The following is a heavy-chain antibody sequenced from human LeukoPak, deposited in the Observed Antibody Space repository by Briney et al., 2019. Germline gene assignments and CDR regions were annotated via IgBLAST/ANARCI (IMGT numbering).Heavy chain of an antibody. CDR3: ARDLGYGALDP. D-gene: IGHD4-17*01. CDR2: INPDGSQT. J-gene: IGHJ5*02. CDR1: GFTSSSYW. V-gene: IGHV3-7*01. Sequence: GGSLRLSCAASGFTSSSYWMNWVREAPGKGLEWVALINPDGSQTNYVDSVKGRLTISRDNAENSLYLQMNSLRAEDTAVYYCARDLGYGALDPWGQGTLVTVSS.